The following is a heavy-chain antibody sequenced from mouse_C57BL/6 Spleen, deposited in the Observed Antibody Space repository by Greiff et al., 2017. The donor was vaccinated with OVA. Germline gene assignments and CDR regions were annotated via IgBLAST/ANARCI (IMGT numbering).Heavy chain of an antibody. CDR3: ARPSYGSSYDY. J-gene: IGHJ2*01. Sequence: QVQLQQPGAELVKPGASVKMSCKASGYTFTSYWITWVKQRPGQGLEWIGDIYPGSGSTNYNEKFKSKATLTVDTSSSTAYMQLSLLTSEDSAVYYCARPSYGSSYDYWGQGTTLTVSS. CDR2: IYPGSGST. CDR1: GYTFTSYW. V-gene: IGHV1-55*01. D-gene: IGHD1-1*01.